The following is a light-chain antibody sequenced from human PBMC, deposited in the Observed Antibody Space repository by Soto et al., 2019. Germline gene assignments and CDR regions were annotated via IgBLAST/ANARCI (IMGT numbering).Light chain of an antibody. J-gene: IGLJ1*01. CDR2: DVS. V-gene: IGLV2-11*01. CDR3: CSYAGSPYV. CDR1: SSDVGGYNY. Sequence: QPVLTQPRSVSGSPGQSVTISCTGTSSDVGGYNYVSWFQQHPGKAPKVMIYDVSKRPSGVPDRFSGSKSGNTASLTISGLQAEDEADYCCSYAGSPYVFGTGTKVTVL.